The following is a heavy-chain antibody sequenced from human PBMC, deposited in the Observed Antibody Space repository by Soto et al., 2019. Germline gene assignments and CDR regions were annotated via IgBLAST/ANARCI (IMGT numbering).Heavy chain of an antibody. CDR1: GFTFDDYA. J-gene: IGHJ6*02. V-gene: IGHV3-9*01. CDR3: AKENWRYSSSWSWDV. D-gene: IGHD6-13*01. Sequence: QTGGSLRLSCAASGFTFDDYAMHWVRQAPGKGLEWVSGISWNSGSIGYADSVKGRFTISRDNAKNSLYLQMNSLRAEDTALYYCAKENWRYSSSWSWDVWGQGTTVTVSS. CDR2: ISWNSGSI.